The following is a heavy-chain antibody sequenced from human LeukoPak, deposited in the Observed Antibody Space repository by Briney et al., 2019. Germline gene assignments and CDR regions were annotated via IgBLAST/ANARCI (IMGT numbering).Heavy chain of an antibody. CDR1: GGSISSYY. CDR2: IYYSGST. Sequence: SETLSLTCTVSGGSISSYYWSWIRQPPGKGLEWIGYIYYSGSTNYSPSLKSRVTISVDTSKNQFSLKLSSVTAADTAVYYCARDLGYYDSSGYQAYWYFDLWGRGTLVTVSS. CDR3: ARDLGYYDSSGYQAYWYFDL. J-gene: IGHJ2*01. D-gene: IGHD3-22*01. V-gene: IGHV4-59*01.